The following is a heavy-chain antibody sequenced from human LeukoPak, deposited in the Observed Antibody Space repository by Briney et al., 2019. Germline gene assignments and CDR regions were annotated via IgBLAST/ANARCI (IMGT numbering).Heavy chain of an antibody. V-gene: IGHV3-21*01. CDR3: ARGAYAWYGAKEIGDY. Sequence: PGGSLRLSCAASGFTFSTYSMNWVRQAPGKGLEWVSSISSDSNHRFYADSLKGRFTISRDNAKNSLYLQLISLRAEDTAVFYCARGAYAWYGAKEIGDYWGQGTLVTVSS. CDR2: ISSDSNHR. D-gene: IGHD4-17*01. CDR1: GFTFSTYS. J-gene: IGHJ4*02.